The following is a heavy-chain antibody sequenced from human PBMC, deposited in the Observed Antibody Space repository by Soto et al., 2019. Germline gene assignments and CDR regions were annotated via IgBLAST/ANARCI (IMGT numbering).Heavy chain of an antibody. CDR3: AKARPIVGAMLS. CDR1: GYTFTSYA. CDR2: TNAGNGNT. J-gene: IGHJ5*02. V-gene: IGHV1-3*01. D-gene: IGHD1-26*01. Sequence: GASGKVSCKASGYTFTSYAMHWVRQAPGKRLEWMGWTNAGNGNTKYSQKFQGRVTITRDTSASTAYMELSSLRSEDTAVFYCAKARPIVGAMLSWGQGTPVTVPS.